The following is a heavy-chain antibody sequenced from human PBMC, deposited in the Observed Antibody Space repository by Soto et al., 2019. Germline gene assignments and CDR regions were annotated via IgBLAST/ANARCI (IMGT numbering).Heavy chain of an antibody. Sequence: ASVKVSCKVSGYTLTELSMHWVRQAPGKGLEWMGGFDPEDGETIYAQKFQGRVPMTEDTSTDTAYMELSSRRSEDTAVYYCATFLPPYSGSYYYYFDYWGQGTLVTVSS. CDR1: GYTLTELS. CDR2: FDPEDGET. J-gene: IGHJ4*02. V-gene: IGHV1-24*01. CDR3: ATFLPPYSGSYYYYFDY. D-gene: IGHD1-26*01.